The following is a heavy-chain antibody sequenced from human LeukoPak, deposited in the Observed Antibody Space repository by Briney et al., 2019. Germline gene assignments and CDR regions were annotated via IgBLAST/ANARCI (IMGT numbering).Heavy chain of an antibody. CDR1: GDSISSSGYY. J-gene: IGHJ4*02. CDR3: ARLEGYTRSFYFDY. V-gene: IGHV4-39*07. Sequence: PSETLSLTCTVSGDSISSSGYYWGWIRQSPAKGLEWIGSIYYGGTSYYNPSLKSRVTISVDTSKNQFSLKLSSVTAADTAVYYCARLEGYTRSFYFDYWGQGKLVTVSS. D-gene: IGHD1-26*01. CDR2: IYYGGTS.